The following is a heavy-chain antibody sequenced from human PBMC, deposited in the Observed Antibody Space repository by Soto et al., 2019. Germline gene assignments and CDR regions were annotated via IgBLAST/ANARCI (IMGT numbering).Heavy chain of an antibody. CDR3: ARDYDFWSGHNWFDP. CDR2: IYYSGST. D-gene: IGHD3-3*01. Sequence: QVQLQESGPGLVKPSQTLSLTCTVSGGSISSGGYYWSWIRQHPGKGLEWIGYIYYSGSTYYNPSLKIRVTISVDTSKNQVSLKLSSVTAADTAVYYCARDYDFWSGHNWFDPWGQGTLVTVSS. J-gene: IGHJ5*02. V-gene: IGHV4-31*03. CDR1: GGSISSGGYY.